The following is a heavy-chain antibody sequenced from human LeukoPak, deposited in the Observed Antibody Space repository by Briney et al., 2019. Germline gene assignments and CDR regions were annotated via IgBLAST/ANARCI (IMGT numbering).Heavy chain of an antibody. Sequence: PGRSLRLSCTASGFTFGDYAMSWVRQAPGKGLEWVGFIRSKAYGGTTEYAASVKGRFTISRDDSKSIAYLQMNSLKTEDTAVYYCTGNREYQLVFDYWGQGTLVTVSS. J-gene: IGHJ4*02. D-gene: IGHD2-2*01. CDR1: GFTFGDYA. V-gene: IGHV3-49*04. CDR2: IRSKAYGGTT. CDR3: TGNREYQLVFDY.